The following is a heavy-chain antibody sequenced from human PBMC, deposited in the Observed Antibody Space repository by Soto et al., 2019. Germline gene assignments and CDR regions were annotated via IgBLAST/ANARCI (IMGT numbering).Heavy chain of an antibody. D-gene: IGHD3-3*01. Sequence: PGGSLRLSCVASGFSLSDYAVNWVRQAPGKGLEWVSFISSDSRTIYYADSVEGRFTVSRDNARNSVSLQMDSLRDEDAAVYYCARIKLVEWFFINVDVYDMDVWGHGTPVTVSS. V-gene: IGHV3-48*02. CDR1: GFSLSDYA. J-gene: IGHJ6*02. CDR3: ARIKLVEWFFINVDVYDMDV. CDR2: ISSDSRTI.